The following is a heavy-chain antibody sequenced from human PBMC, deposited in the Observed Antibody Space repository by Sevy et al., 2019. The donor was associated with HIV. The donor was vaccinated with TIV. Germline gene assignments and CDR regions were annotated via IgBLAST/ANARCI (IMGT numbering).Heavy chain of an antibody. CDR1: GYTFTSYG. CDR2: ISAYNGNT. Sequence: ASVKVSCKASGYTFTSYGISWVRQAPGQGLEWMGWISAYNGNTNYSQKLQGRVTMTTDTSTSTAYMELRSLRSDDTAVYYCARVKRGFGELSYYFDYWGQGTLVTVST. CDR3: ARVKRGFGELSYYFDY. J-gene: IGHJ4*02. D-gene: IGHD3-10*01. V-gene: IGHV1-18*01.